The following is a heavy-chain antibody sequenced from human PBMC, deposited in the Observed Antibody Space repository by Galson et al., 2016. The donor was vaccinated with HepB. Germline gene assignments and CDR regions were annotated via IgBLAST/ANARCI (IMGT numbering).Heavy chain of an antibody. Sequence: SVKVSCKASAGALFTFAISWVRQAPGQGLEWMGVINPIFGTPNYAQSFQGRATITADRSTTTAYMELSSLRSEDTAVYYCVRDLWASMTSVTSSDAFDIWGQGTKVTVSS. D-gene: IGHD4-17*01. CDR2: INPIFGTP. V-gene: IGHV1-69*06. CDR1: AGALFTFA. CDR3: VRDLWASMTSVTSSDAFDI. J-gene: IGHJ3*02.